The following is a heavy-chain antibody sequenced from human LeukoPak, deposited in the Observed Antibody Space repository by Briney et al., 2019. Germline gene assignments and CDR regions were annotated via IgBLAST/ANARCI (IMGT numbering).Heavy chain of an antibody. J-gene: IGHJ4*02. CDR2: ISSNGGST. D-gene: IGHD1-26*01. CDR3: AGGSGSYYDY. Sequence: GGSLRLSCAASGFTFSSYAMHWVRQAPGQGLKYVSAISSNGGSTYYANSVKGRFTISRDNSKNTLYLQMGSLRAEDMAVYYCAGGSGSYYDYWGQGTLVTVSS. V-gene: IGHV3-64*01. CDR1: GFTFSSYA.